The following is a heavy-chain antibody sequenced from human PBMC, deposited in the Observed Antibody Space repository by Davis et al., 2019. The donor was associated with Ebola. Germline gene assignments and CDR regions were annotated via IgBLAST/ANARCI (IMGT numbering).Heavy chain of an antibody. J-gene: IGHJ5*02. CDR1: GGSFSGYY. V-gene: IGHV4-34*01. CDR2: INHSGST. Sequence: SETRSLTCAVDGGSFSGYYWSWIRQAPGKGLEWGGEINHSGSTNYNPSLKSRVTIAVDTSKNQFSLKLSSVTAADTAVYYCLVTPPAIGGWNWFDPWGQGTLVTVSS. CDR3: LVTPPAIGGWNWFDP. D-gene: IGHD2-2*02.